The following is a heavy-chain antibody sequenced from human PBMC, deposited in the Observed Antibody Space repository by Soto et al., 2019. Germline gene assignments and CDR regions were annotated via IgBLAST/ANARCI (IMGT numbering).Heavy chain of an antibody. CDR2: FSGSGYYI. J-gene: IGHJ3*02. D-gene: IGHD3-10*01. Sequence: PGGSLRLSCVASGFTFSTYSMNWVRQAPGKGLEWVSAFSGSGYYIYYADSLKGRFTISRDNAKNSLYLHMSSLRAEDTAVYYCARAASGSYRDAFDIWRQGTMVTVSS. V-gene: IGHV3-21*01. CDR1: GFTFSTYS. CDR3: ARAASGSYRDAFDI.